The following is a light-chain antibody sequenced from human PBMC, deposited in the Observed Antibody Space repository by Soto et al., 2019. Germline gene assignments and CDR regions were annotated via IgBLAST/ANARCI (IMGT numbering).Light chain of an antibody. V-gene: IGKV1-39*01. J-gene: IGKJ5*01. Sequence: DIQMTHSPSSLSASVWDRVTITWRASQSISSYLNWYQQKPGKAPKLLIYAASSLQSGVPSRFSGSGSGTDFTLTISSLEPEDFTVYYCQQRGEWPPGATFGQGTRLE. CDR2: AAS. CDR3: QQRGEWPPGAT. CDR1: QSISSY.